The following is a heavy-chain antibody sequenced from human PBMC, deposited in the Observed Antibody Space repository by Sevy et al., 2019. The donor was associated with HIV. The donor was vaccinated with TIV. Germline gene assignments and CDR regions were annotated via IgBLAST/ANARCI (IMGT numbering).Heavy chain of an antibody. CDR1: GFTFRSYA. CDR2: ISYGGTNK. J-gene: IGHJ4*02. V-gene: IGHV3-30-3*01. Sequence: GGSLRLSCAASGFTFRSYAMYWVRQAPGKGLEWVAVISYGGTNKYYADSLKGRFTISRDNSKNTLYLQMTSLRPEDTAVYYCARSWLREGGYYFDYWGQGTLVTVSS. D-gene: IGHD5-12*01. CDR3: ARSWLREGGYYFDY.